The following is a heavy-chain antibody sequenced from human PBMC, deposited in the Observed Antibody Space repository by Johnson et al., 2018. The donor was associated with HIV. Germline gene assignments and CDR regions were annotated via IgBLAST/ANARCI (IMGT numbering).Heavy chain of an antibody. CDR3: ARGGPLTMVQDALDT. J-gene: IGHJ3*02. Sequence: QVQLVESGGGLVKPGGSLRLSCAASGFTFSDYYMTWIRQAPGKGLEWVSYISSSGNTIYYADSVKGRFPISRDNAKNSLYLQMDSLRAEDTAFYYCARGGPLTMVQDALDTWGQGTMVIVSA. CDR1: GFTFSDYY. CDR2: ISSSGNTI. D-gene: IGHD3-10*01. V-gene: IGHV3-11*01.